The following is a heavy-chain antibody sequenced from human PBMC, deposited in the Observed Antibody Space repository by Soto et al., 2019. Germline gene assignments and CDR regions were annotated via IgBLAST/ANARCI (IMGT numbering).Heavy chain of an antibody. D-gene: IGHD1-26*01. CDR1: GFTFSSYS. V-gene: IGHV3-48*01. J-gene: IGHJ6*02. CDR3: AKDIVXSGSLVFVAYYYYGMDV. Sequence: GGSLRLSCAASGFTFSSYSMNWVRQAPGKGLEWVSYISSSSSTIYYADSVKGRLTISRDNSKNTLYLQMNSLRAEDTAVYYCAKDIVXSGSLVFVAYYYYGMDVWGQGTTVTVSS. CDR2: ISSSSSTI.